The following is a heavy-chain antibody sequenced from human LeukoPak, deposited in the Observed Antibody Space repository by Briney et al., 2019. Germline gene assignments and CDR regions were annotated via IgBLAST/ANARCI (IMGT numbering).Heavy chain of an antibody. CDR1: GYTFTGYY. V-gene: IGHV1-2*04. CDR2: INPNSGGT. D-gene: IGHD6-19*01. Sequence: ASVKVSCKASGYTFTGYYMHWVRQAPGQGLEWMGWINPNSGGTNYAQKFQGWVTMTRDTSISTAYMELSRLRSDDTAVYYCAREGIAVAGYRYDAFDIWGQGTMVTVSS. CDR3: AREGIAVAGYRYDAFDI. J-gene: IGHJ3*02.